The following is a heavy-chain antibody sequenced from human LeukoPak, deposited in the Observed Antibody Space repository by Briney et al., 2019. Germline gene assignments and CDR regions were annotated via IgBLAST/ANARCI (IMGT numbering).Heavy chain of an antibody. CDR1: GFTFDDYG. J-gene: IGHJ6*02. CDR3: ARALTERRLYYYYGMDV. D-gene: IGHD1-1*01. CDR2: INWNGGST. Sequence: GGSLRLSCAASGFTFDDYGMSWVRQAPGKGLEWVSGINWNGGSTGYADSVKGRFTISRDNAKNSLYLQMNSLRAEDTALYYCARALTERRLYYYYGMDVWGQGTTVTVSS. V-gene: IGHV3-20*04.